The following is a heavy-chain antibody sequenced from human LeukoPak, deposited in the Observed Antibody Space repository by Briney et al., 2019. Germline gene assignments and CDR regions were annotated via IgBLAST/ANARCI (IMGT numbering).Heavy chain of an antibody. CDR1: GLTFSHYG. CDR3: AKDSGSYLLLVRELGTFDY. J-gene: IGHJ4*02. CDR2: IRYDGSNK. D-gene: IGHD1-26*01. V-gene: IGHV3-30*02. Sequence: GGSLRLSCATSGLTFSHYGMHWVRQAPGKGLEWVAFIRYDGSNKYYADSVKGRFTISRDNSKNTLYLQMNSLRAEDTAVYYCAKDSGSYLLLVRELGTFDYWGQGTLVTVSS.